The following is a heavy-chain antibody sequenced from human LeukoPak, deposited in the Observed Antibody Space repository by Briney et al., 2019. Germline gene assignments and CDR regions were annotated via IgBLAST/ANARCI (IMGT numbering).Heavy chain of an antibody. V-gene: IGHV4-31*03. CDR2: IYYSGSS. Sequence: SETLSLTCSVSGGSISSGGYYWSWIPQHPGKGLEWIGYIYYSGSSYYNPSLKRRVTISVDTSKDQFSLKLSSVTAADTAVYYCARRSYSGYDFDYWGQGTLVTVSS. CDR1: GGSISSGGYY. D-gene: IGHD5-12*01. CDR3: ARRSYSGYDFDY. J-gene: IGHJ4*02.